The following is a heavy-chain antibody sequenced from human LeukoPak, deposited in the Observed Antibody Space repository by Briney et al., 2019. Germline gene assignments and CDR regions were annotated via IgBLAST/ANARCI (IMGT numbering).Heavy chain of an antibody. J-gene: IGHJ4*02. V-gene: IGHV3-15*01. Sequence: GGSLRLSCAASGFTFTSAWMSWVRQAPGKGLEWVGRIKGETAAVAPDYVASVKGRFTIASDDSKMYLFMHMNSLKTEDIAVYYCTTGDYDFWSGFSTPNPYFDYWGQGTLVTVSS. CDR1: GFTFTSAW. CDR3: TTGDYDFWSGFSTPNPYFDY. CDR2: IKGETAAVAP. D-gene: IGHD3-3*01.